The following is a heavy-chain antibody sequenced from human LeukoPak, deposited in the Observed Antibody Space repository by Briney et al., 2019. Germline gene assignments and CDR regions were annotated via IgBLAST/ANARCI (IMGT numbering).Heavy chain of an antibody. D-gene: IGHD3-22*01. J-gene: IGHJ3*02. CDR2: INPSGGST. V-gene: IGHV1-46*01. CDR1: GYTFTNYA. CDR3: ARGTYYYDSSQRWGAFDI. Sequence: ASVKVSCKASGYTFTNYAISWVRQAPGQGLEWMGIINPSGGSTSYAQKFQGRVTMTRDTSTSTVYMELSSLRSEDTAVYYCARGTYYYDSSQRWGAFDIWGQGTMVTVSS.